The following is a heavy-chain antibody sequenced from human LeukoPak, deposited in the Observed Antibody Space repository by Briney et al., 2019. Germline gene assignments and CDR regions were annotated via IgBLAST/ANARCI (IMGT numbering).Heavy chain of an antibody. J-gene: IGHJ1*01. D-gene: IGHD6-13*01. CDR1: GYTFTSYT. CDR3: ARGGSSWYGGHAEYFQH. CDR2: INTKTENP. Sequence: GASVKVSCKASGYTFTSYTMNWVRQAPGQGLEWMGWINTKTENPTYAQGFTGRLVFSLDTSVSTAYLQISSLKAEDTAVYYCARGGSSWYGGHAEYFQHWGQGTLVTVSS. V-gene: IGHV7-4-1*02.